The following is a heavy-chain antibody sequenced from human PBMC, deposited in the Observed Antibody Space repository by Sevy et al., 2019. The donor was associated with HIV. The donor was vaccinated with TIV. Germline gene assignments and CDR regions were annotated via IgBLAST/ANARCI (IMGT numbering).Heavy chain of an antibody. CDR2: IYPGDSDT. CDR1: GYSFTSYW. D-gene: IGHD2-2*01. CDR3: ATDSTKSRLFRTDDFDI. V-gene: IGHV5-51*01. J-gene: IGHJ3*02. Sequence: GESLKISCKGSGYSFTSYWIGWVRQMPGKGLEWMGIIYPGDSDTRYSPSFQGQVTISADKSISTAYLQWSSLKASDTAMYYCATDSTKSRLFRTDDFDIWGQGTMVTVSS.